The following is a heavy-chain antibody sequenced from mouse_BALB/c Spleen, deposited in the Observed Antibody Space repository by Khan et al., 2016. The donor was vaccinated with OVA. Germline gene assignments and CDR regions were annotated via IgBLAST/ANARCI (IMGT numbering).Heavy chain of an antibody. CDR3: AIVGMIYYGNYAYYFDY. J-gene: IGHJ2*01. V-gene: IGHV5-6-3*01. CDR1: GFTFSSYG. Sequence: EVELVESGGGLVQPGGSLKLSCAASGFTFSSYGMSWVRQTPDKRLELVATINTNVGSTYYPDSVKGRFTISRDNAKNTLYLQMSSLKSEDTAMYYCAIVGMIYYGNYAYYFDYWGQGTTLTVSS. D-gene: IGHD2-1*01. CDR2: INTNVGST.